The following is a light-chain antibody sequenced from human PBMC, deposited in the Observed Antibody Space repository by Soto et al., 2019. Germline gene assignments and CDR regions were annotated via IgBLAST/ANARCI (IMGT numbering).Light chain of an antibody. Sequence: IVMTQSPATLSVSPGERATLSCRASQSINSNLAWYQQKPGQAPRLLMFRASIRATGFPARFSGSGSGTEFNITISSLQSEDFAVYYCQQRGDWPPITFGQGTRLEIK. CDR1: QSINSN. CDR2: RAS. V-gene: IGKV3-15*01. CDR3: QQRGDWPPIT. J-gene: IGKJ5*01.